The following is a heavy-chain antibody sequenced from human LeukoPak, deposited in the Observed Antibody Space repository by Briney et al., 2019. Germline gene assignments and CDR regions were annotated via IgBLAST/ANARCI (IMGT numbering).Heavy chain of an antibody. V-gene: IGHV4-59*01. J-gene: IGHJ6*02. CDR3: ARVHTTSARYYYGMDV. D-gene: IGHD1-26*01. CDR2: IYYSGST. CDR1: GGSISSYY. Sequence: SETLSLTCTVSGGSISSYYWSWIRQPPGKGLEWIGYIYYSGSTNYNPSLKSRVTISVDTSKNQFSLKLSSVTAADTAVYYCARVHTTSARYYYGMDVWGQGTTVTVSS.